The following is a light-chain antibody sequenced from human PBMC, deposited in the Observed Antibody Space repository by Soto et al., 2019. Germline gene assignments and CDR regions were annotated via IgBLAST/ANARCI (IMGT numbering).Light chain of an antibody. V-gene: IGKV1-39*01. CDR1: QSISWY. CDR3: QQSYSTPQNT. J-gene: IGKJ2*01. CDR2: AAS. Sequence: DIQMTQSPSSLSASVGDRVTITCRASQSISWYLNWYQQKPGKAPKLLIYAASSVQSGVPSRFSGSGSGTDFTLTISSLLAEAFVTHYCQQSYSTPQNTFGHGTKLQIK.